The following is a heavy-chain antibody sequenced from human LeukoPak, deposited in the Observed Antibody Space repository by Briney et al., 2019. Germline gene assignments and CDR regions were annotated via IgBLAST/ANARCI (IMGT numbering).Heavy chain of an antibody. CDR3: ARELHYYDSSGYPFDY. Sequence: PSETLSLTCTVSGGSISSGSYYWSWIRQPAGKGLEWIGRIYTSGSTNYNPSLKSRITISVNTSENQFSLKLSSVTAADTAVYYCARELHYYDSSGYPFDYWGQGTLVTVSS. J-gene: IGHJ4*02. CDR2: IYTSGST. CDR1: GGSISSGSYY. V-gene: IGHV4-61*02. D-gene: IGHD3-22*01.